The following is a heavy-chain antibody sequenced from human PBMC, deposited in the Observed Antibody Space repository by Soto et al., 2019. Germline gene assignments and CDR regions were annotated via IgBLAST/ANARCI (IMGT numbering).Heavy chain of an antibody. CDR3: ARSTYGSADPKVFPMDV. Sequence: GESLKISCKGFGYSFTGYWIGWVRQMSGKGLEWMGIIYPGDSNIRYSPSLQGRVTISADKSITTVYLQWSSLKASDTAMYYCARSTYGSADPKVFPMDVWGQGTTVTV. CDR1: GYSFTGYW. CDR2: IYPGDSNI. J-gene: IGHJ6*02. V-gene: IGHV5-51*01. D-gene: IGHD3-10*01.